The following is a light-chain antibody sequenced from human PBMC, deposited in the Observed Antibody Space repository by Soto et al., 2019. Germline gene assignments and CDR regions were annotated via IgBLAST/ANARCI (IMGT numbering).Light chain of an antibody. Sequence: IQLTQSPSSLSASVGDRVTVTCRASQSINIYLNWYQQKPGKAPTLLIYAASSLQSGVPSRFSGGGSRTDFTLTISSLQPEDVATYFCQQSYRSPYTFGQGTKMVI. J-gene: IGKJ2*01. CDR2: AAS. CDR1: QSINIY. CDR3: QQSYRSPYT. V-gene: IGKV1-39*01.